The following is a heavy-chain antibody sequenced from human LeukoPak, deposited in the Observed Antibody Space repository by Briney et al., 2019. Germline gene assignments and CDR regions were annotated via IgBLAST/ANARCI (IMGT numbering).Heavy chain of an antibody. CDR1: GDSVSSNTAA. CDR2: TYYRSKWSN. CDR3: ARAPIGGWYFDL. Sequence: PSQTLSLTCAISGDSVSSNTAAWNWIRQSPSRGLEWLGRTYYRSKWSNDYAVSVKSQITINPDTSQNQFSLQLNSLTPEDTAVYYCARAPIGGWYFDLWGRGTLVTVSS. D-gene: IGHD2-15*01. V-gene: IGHV6-1*01. J-gene: IGHJ2*01.